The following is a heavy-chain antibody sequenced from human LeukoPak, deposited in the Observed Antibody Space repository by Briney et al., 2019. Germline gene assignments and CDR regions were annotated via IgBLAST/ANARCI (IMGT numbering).Heavy chain of an antibody. D-gene: IGHD5-12*01. CDR3: VRNQEDIVATLDYFDY. J-gene: IGHJ4*02. V-gene: IGHV3-7*01. CDR2: IKQDGTEK. CDR1: GFTFTTYW. Sequence: GGSLRLSCAASGFTFTTYWMSWVRQAPGKGLEWVANIKQDGTEKYFVDSVKGRFTISRDNANNSLYLQMNSLRAEDTAVYFCVRNQEDIVATLDYFDYWGQGTVVTVSS.